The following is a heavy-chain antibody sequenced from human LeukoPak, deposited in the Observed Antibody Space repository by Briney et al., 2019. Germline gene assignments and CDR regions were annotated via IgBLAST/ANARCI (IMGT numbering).Heavy chain of an antibody. Sequence: ASVKVSCKASGYTFTSYGISWVRQAPGQGLEWMGWISAYNGNTNYAQKLQGRVTMTTDTSTSTAYMELRSLRSDDTAVYYCARLGYCSGGSCYSKGGSFDYWGQGTLVTVSS. D-gene: IGHD2-15*01. CDR3: ARLGYCSGGSCYSKGGSFDY. V-gene: IGHV1-18*01. CDR1: GYTFTSYG. J-gene: IGHJ4*02. CDR2: ISAYNGNT.